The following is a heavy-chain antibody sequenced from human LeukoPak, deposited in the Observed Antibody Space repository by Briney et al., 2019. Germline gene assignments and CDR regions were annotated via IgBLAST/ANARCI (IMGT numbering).Heavy chain of an antibody. CDR1: GDSITKNY. CDR2: FYYSGGT. J-gene: IGHJ5*02. D-gene: IGHD3-10*01. V-gene: IGHV4-59*12. Sequence: SETLSLTCTVSGDSITKNYWSWIRQPPGKGLEWIGYFYYSGGTNYNPSLKSRVTMSVDTSKNQFSLKLTSVTAADTAVYYCAREGLGSGSDPWGQGTLVTVSS. CDR3: AREGLGSGSDP.